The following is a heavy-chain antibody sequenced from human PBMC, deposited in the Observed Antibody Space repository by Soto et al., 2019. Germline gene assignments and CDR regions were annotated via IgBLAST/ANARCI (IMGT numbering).Heavy chain of an antibody. Sequence: ASVKVSCKASGYTFTSYYINWVLQATGQGLEWMGWMNPNSGNTGYAQKFQGRVTMTRNTSISTAYMELSSLRSEDTAVYYCARGLRIHKNWFNPWGQGTLVTVSS. CDR3: ARGLRIHKNWFNP. V-gene: IGHV1-8*01. J-gene: IGHJ5*02. CDR2: MNPNSGNT. CDR1: GYTFTSYY.